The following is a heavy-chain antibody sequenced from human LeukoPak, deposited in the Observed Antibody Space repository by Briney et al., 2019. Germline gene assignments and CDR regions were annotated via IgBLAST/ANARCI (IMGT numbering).Heavy chain of an antibody. Sequence: SETLSLTCTVSGGSISSYYWSWIRQPPGKGLEWIGSIYHSGSTYYNPSLKSRVTISVDTSKNQFSLKLSSVTAADTAVYYCAKGGYVDWFDCWGQGTLVTVSS. J-gene: IGHJ4*02. CDR3: AKGGYVDWFDC. CDR1: GGSISSYY. D-gene: IGHD5-12*01. V-gene: IGHV4-59*04. CDR2: IYHSGST.